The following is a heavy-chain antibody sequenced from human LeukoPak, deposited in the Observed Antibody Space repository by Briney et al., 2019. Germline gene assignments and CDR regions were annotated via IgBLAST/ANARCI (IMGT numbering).Heavy chain of an antibody. V-gene: IGHV3-23*01. Sequence: GGSLRLSCSASGFTFSSYAMSWVRQAPGKGLEWVSAISGSGGSTYYADSVKGRFTISRDKSKNTLYLQMNSLSAEDTAVYYCAKTPYYDILTGYYYFDYWGQGTLVTVSS. CDR1: GFTFSSYA. D-gene: IGHD3-9*01. CDR2: ISGSGGST. J-gene: IGHJ4*02. CDR3: AKTPYYDILTGYYYFDY.